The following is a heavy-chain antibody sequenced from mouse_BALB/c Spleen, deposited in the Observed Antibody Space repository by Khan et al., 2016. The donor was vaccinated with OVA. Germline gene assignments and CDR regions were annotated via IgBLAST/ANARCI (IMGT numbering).Heavy chain of an antibody. CDR1: GYSFTSYL. D-gene: IGHD1-3*01. V-gene: IGHV1-5*01. Sequence: EVQLQESGTVLARPGASVKMSCKASGYSFTSYLIHWVKQRPGQGLEWIGDIYPGNSDTTYNLKFKDKAKLTTGTSAHTAYMELSSLTNEDSAVYYCARGGYSSSAYWGQGTLVTVSA. CDR2: IYPGNSDT. J-gene: IGHJ3*01. CDR3: ARGGYSSSAY.